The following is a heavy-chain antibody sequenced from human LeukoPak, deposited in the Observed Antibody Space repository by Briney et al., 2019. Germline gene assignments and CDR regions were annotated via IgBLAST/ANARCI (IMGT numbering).Heavy chain of an antibody. Sequence: SETLSLTCTVSGYSISSGYYWGWIRQPPGKGLEWIGSMYHSGSTYYNPSLKSRVTISVDTSKNQFSLKLSSVTAADTAVYYCARDTGNKYYDFWSGYYTRPFDYWGQGTLVTVSS. D-gene: IGHD3-3*01. V-gene: IGHV4-38-2*02. CDR1: GYSISSGYY. J-gene: IGHJ4*02. CDR2: MYHSGST. CDR3: ARDTGNKYYDFWSGYYTRPFDY.